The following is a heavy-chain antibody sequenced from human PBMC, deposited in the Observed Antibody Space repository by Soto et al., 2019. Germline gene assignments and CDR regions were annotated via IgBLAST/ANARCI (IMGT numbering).Heavy chain of an antibody. J-gene: IGHJ6*02. CDR2: ISAYNGNT. CDR3: ARSGYCSITSCYGYYYYVMDV. D-gene: IGHD2-2*01. Sequence: ASVKVSCKASGYTFTSYGISWVRQAPGQGLEWMGWISAYNGNTNYAQKLQGRVTMTTDTSTSTAYMELRSLRSDDTAVYYCARSGYCSITSCYGYYYYVMDVWGQGTTVTVSS. CDR1: GYTFTSYG. V-gene: IGHV1-18*01.